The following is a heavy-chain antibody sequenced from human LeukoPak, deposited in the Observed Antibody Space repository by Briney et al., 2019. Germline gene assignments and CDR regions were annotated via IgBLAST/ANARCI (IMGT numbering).Heavy chain of an antibody. V-gene: IGHV3-30*03. Sequence: PGGSLRLSCAASGFTFSSYGMHWVRQAPGKGLEWVAVISYDGSNKYYADSVKGRFTISRDNSKNTLYLQLNSLRTEDTAVYYCARDLYSGLIAYAFDIWGQGTMVTVSS. D-gene: IGHD5-12*01. CDR3: ARDLYSGLIAYAFDI. CDR1: GFTFSSYG. J-gene: IGHJ3*02. CDR2: ISYDGSNK.